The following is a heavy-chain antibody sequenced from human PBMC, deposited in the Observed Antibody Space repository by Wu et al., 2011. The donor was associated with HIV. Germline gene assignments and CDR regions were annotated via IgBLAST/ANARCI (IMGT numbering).Heavy chain of an antibody. J-gene: IGHJ6*02. CDR3: ARDIPASGYGMDV. Sequence: QVQLVQSGAEVKKPGASVKVSCKASGYTFTGYYMHWVRQAPGQGLEWMGWINPNSGGTNYAQKFRGRVTMTRDTSISTVYMELSSLRSDDTAVYSCARDIPASGYGMDVWGQGTTVTVSS. D-gene: IGHD2-21*01. CDR2: INPNSGGT. CDR1: GYTFTGYY. V-gene: IGHV1-2*02.